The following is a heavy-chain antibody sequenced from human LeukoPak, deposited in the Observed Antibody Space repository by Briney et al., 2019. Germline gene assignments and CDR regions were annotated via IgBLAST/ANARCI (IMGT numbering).Heavy chain of an antibody. CDR1: GGSISNYY. CDR3: ARGRAVAEY. D-gene: IGHD6-19*01. CDR2: INTSGST. J-gene: IGHJ4*02. V-gene: IGHV4-4*07. Sequence: PPETLSLTCTVSGGSISNYYWSWIRQPAGKGLEWIGRINTSGSTNYNPSLKSRVTMSADTSKNQFSLQLSSVTATDTAVYYCARGRAVAEYWGQGILVTVSS.